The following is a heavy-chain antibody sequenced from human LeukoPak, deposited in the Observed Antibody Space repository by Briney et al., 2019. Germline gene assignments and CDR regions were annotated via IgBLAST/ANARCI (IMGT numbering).Heavy chain of an antibody. J-gene: IGHJ4*02. V-gene: IGHV3-11*01. D-gene: IGHD3-3*01. CDR3: ARWYYDFWSGYYTGIKGFDY. CDR2: ISSSGSTI. CDR1: GFTFSDYY. Sequence: GSLRLSCAASGFTFSDYYMSWIRQAPGKGLEWVSYISSSGSTIYYADSVKDRFTISRDNAKNSLYLQMNSLRAEDTAVYYCARWYYDFWSGYYTGIKGFDYWGQGTLVTVSS.